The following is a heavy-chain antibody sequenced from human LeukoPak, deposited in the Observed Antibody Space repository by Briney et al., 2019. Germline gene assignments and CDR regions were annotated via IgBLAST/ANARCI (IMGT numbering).Heavy chain of an antibody. D-gene: IGHD3-10*01. J-gene: IGHJ4*02. CDR3: ARRGSEYYFDY. CDR2: IYYSGST. Sequence: SETLSLTCTVSGGSISSSSYYCGWIRQPPGKGLEWIGSIYYSGSTYYNPSLKSRVTISVDTSKNQFSLKLSSVTAADTAVYYCARRGSEYYFDYWGQGTLVTVSS. V-gene: IGHV4-39*01. CDR1: GGSISSSSYY.